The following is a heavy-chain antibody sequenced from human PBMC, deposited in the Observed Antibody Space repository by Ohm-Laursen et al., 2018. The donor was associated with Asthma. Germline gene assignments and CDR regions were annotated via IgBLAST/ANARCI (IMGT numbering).Heavy chain of an antibody. CDR1: GFTFSSYG. V-gene: IGHV3-33*01. J-gene: IGHJ3*02. CDR3: ARDQDAFDI. CDR2: IWYDGSNK. Sequence: SLRLSCAASGFTFSSYGMHWVRQAPGKGLEWVAVIWYDGSNKYYADSVKGRFTISRDNSKNTLYLQMTSLRVEDTAVYYCARDQDAFDIWGQGTMVTVSS.